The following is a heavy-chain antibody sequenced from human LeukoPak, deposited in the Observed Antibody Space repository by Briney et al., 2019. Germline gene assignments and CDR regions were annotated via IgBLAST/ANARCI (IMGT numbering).Heavy chain of an antibody. D-gene: IGHD5-12*01. CDR2: MRFDGRDK. Sequence: GGSLRLSCAASGFTFSSYGMHWVRQAPGKGLEWVAFMRFDGRDKYYADSVKGRFTISRDNSKNTLYLQMNSLRAEDTAVYYCAKDGAYSGSSYYFDYWGQGTLVTVSS. J-gene: IGHJ4*02. CDR3: AKDGAYSGSSYYFDY. CDR1: GFTFSSYG. V-gene: IGHV3-30*02.